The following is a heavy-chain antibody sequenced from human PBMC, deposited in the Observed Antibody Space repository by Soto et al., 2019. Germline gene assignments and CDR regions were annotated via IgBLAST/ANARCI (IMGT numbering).Heavy chain of an antibody. D-gene: IGHD6-19*01. J-gene: IGHJ4*02. CDR3: ATSSDWSPLLDY. V-gene: IGHV1-2*02. CDR1: QYTFSNYY. Sequence: EASVKVSCKASQYTFSNYYLHWVRQAPGQRPEWMGWINNGGGTIYAQDFQGRLTMTRDTSITTAYMELSRLSSDDTAFYYCATSSDWSPLLDYWGQGTLVTVSS. CDR2: INNGGGT.